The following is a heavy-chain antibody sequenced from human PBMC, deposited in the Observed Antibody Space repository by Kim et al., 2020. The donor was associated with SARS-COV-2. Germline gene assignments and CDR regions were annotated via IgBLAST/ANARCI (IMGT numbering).Heavy chain of an antibody. D-gene: IGHD3-16*02. CDR1: GFTFSDYY. CDR2: ISSSSSYT. Sequence: GGSLRLSCAASGFTFSDYYMSWIRQAPGKGLEWVSYISSSSSYTNYADSVKGRFTISRDNAKNSLYLQMNSLRAEDTAVYYCARVGYDYVWGSYRDYSYYYSMDVWGQGTTVTVSS. J-gene: IGHJ6*02. CDR3: ARVGYDYVWGSYRDYSYYYSMDV. V-gene: IGHV3-11*05.